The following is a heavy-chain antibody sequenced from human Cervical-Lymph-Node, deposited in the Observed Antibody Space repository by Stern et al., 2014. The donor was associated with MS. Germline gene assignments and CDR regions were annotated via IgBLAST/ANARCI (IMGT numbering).Heavy chain of an antibody. CDR1: GFTFSTYG. D-gene: IGHD5-12*01. CDR2: ILYDGSDK. V-gene: IGHV3-33*01. Sequence: VQLVQSGGGVVQPGRSLRLSCAASGFTFSTYGMHWVRQAPGKGLEWVAVILYDGSDKYYADSVKCRFTISRDNSKNTLYLQMSSLRAEDTAVYYCARGFSGYSGYDHPYYFDFWGQGTLVTVSS. CDR3: ARGFSGYSGYDHPYYFDF. J-gene: IGHJ4*02.